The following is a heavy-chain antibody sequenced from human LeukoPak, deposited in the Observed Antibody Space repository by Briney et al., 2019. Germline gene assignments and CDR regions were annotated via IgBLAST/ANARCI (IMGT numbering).Heavy chain of an antibody. V-gene: IGHV3-48*03. CDR1: GFTFSRYE. CDR3: AREGASGSGSFAFDI. CDR2: ITTSGSNT. D-gene: IGHD3-10*01. J-gene: IGHJ3*02. Sequence: GGPLRHSCAASGFTFSRYEMHWVRQGPGKELECIAYITTSGSNTIYAHSVRGRSTNTRENAKNSLYLQMNSLRADDTAVYYCAREGASGSGSFAFDIWGQGTMVTVSA.